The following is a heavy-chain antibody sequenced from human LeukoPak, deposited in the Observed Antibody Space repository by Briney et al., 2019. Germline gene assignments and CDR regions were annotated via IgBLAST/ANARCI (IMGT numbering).Heavy chain of an antibody. Sequence: GGPLRLSCAASGFTFSSYGMHWVRQAPGKGLEWVAVISYDGSNKYYADSVKGRFTISRDNSKNTLYLQMNGLRAEDTAVYYCAKDPTIYGSGSPWYFDYWGQGTLVAVSS. J-gene: IGHJ4*02. CDR3: AKDPTIYGSGSPWYFDY. V-gene: IGHV3-30*18. D-gene: IGHD3-10*01. CDR2: ISYDGSNK. CDR1: GFTFSSYG.